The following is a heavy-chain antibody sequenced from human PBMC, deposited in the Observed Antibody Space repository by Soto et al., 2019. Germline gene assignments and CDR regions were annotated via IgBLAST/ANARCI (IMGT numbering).Heavy chain of an antibody. Sequence: SGPTLVNPTQTLTLTCTFSGFSLSTSGVGVAWIRQPPGKALEWLALIYWDDGKRYSPSLKSRLSSSKNTSKWRVVLTLTNVGTVDTATYYWAHRQAYEISTCDYPFHYWRQRSLVPVAS. CDR1: GFSLSTSGVG. CDR3: AHRQAYEISTCDYPFHY. CDR2: IYWDDGK. J-gene: IGHJ4*02. D-gene: IGHD3-9*01. V-gene: IGHV2-5*02.